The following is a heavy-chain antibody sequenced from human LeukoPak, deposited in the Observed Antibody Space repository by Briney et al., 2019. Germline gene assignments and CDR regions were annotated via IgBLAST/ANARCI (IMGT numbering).Heavy chain of an antibody. CDR2: IHTSWTT. J-gene: IGHJ4*02. Sequence: SETLSLTCTVSGGSMSDYYWSFIRQPAGKGLEWIGRIHTSWTTYFNPSLKSRVTMSVDTSKNQFSLRLTSMTAADTAVYYCARGPVIPGNVEYFDYWGQGTLVTVSS. CDR3: ARGPVIPGNVEYFDY. V-gene: IGHV4-4*07. CDR1: GGSMSDYY. D-gene: IGHD4-23*01.